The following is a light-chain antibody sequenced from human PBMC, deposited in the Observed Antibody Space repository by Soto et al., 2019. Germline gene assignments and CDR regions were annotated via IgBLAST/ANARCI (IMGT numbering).Light chain of an antibody. CDR2: GAS. J-gene: IGKJ5*01. Sequence: EIVLTQSPGTLSLSPGERATLSCRASQSVSSTYLAWNQQKPGQAPRLLIYGASKRATGIPDRFSGSGSGTDFTLTISRVEPEDFAVYYCQQYGSSPPITFGQGTRLEIK. CDR1: QSVSSTY. CDR3: QQYGSSPPIT. V-gene: IGKV3-20*01.